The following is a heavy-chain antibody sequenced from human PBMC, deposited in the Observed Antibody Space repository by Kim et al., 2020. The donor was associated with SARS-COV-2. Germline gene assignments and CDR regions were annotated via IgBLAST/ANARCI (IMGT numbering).Heavy chain of an antibody. D-gene: IGHD2-2*01. Sequence: PKSRVTLSVDTSKNQFSLKLSSVTAADTAVYYCATTPDIVVVPAAFFDYWGQGTLVTVSS. CDR3: ATTPDIVVVPAAFFDY. J-gene: IGHJ4*02. V-gene: IGHV4-39*01.